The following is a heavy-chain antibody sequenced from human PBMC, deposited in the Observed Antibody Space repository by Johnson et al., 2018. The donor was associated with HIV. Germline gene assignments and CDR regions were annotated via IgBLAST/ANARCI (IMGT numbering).Heavy chain of an antibody. Sequence: QVQLVESGGGVVQPGRSLRLSCAASGFTFNIYAMDWVRQAPGRGLEWVAIISVDGGKVHYADSVKGRFTISRDNSKNTVDLQMDTLRADDTAVYYCARSRAMASTWAGRWADDFDMWGQGTMVTVSS. J-gene: IGHJ3*02. CDR2: ISVDGGKV. D-gene: IGHD2-2*01. V-gene: IGHV3-30-3*01. CDR3: ARSRAMASTWAGRWADDFDM. CDR1: GFTFNIYA.